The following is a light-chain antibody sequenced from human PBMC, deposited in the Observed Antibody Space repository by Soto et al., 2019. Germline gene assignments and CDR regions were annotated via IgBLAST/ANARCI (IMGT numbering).Light chain of an antibody. CDR2: EVT. CDR1: RSDVGAYNY. V-gene: IGLV2-14*01. Sequence: QSALIQPPSVSGSPGQSIAISCTGTRSDVGAYNYVSWYQQHPGKAPKLMISEVTNRPSGVSDRFSGSKSGNTASLTISGLQAEDEADYYCSSFTSRFTFVFGTGTKVTVL. J-gene: IGLJ1*01. CDR3: SSFTSRFTFV.